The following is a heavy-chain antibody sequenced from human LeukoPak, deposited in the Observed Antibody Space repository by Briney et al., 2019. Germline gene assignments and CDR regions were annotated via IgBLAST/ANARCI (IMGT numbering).Heavy chain of an antibody. V-gene: IGHV3-23*01. J-gene: IGHJ4*02. CDR3: AKDYYQPLLMLYGEGLSFFDY. CDR2: ISGSGGST. CDR1: GFTFSSYA. D-gene: IGHD2-8*01. Sequence: GGSLRLSCAASGFTFSSYAMSWVRQAPGKGLEWVSAISGSGGSTYYADSVKGRFTISRDNSKNTLYLQMNSLRAEDTAVYYCAKDYYQPLLMLYGEGLSFFDYWGQGTLVTVSS.